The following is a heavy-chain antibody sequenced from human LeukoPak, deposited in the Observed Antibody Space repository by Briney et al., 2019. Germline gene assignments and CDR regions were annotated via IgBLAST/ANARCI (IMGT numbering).Heavy chain of an antibody. V-gene: IGHV3-7*01. CDR3: ARVTYFDYMDV. D-gene: IGHD3-10*01. CDR2: IKQDGSEK. Sequence: GGSLRLSCAASGFTFSSYWMSWVRQAPGKGLEWVANIKQDGSEKYYVDSVKGRFTISRDNAKNSLYLQMNSLRAEDAAVYYCARVTYFDYMDVWGKGTTVTVSS. J-gene: IGHJ6*03. CDR1: GFTFSSYW.